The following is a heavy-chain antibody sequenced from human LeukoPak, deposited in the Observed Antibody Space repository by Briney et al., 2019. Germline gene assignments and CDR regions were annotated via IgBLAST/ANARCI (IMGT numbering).Heavy chain of an antibody. Sequence: PGGSLRLSCAASGFTVSSNYMSWVRQAPGKGLEWVSVIYSGGSTYYADSVKGRFTISRDNSRNTLYLQMNSLRAEDTAVYYCAREKGIVGATSYYYYTDVWGKGTTVTVSS. V-gene: IGHV3-53*01. D-gene: IGHD1-26*01. J-gene: IGHJ6*03. CDR3: AREKGIVGATSYYYYTDV. CDR2: IYSGGST. CDR1: GFTVSSNY.